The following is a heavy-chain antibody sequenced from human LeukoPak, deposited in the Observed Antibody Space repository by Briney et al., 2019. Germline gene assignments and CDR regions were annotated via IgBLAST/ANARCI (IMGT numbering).Heavy chain of an antibody. CDR1: GYTFTGYY. J-gene: IGHJ4*02. CDR2: INPNNGGT. CDR3: ARARITYYYDSSSYYSLFH. V-gene: IGHV1-2*06. Sequence: GASVKVSCKASGYTFTGYYMHWVRQAPRQGLEWMGRINPNNGGTNYAQKFQGRVTMTRDTSISTAYMELSRLRSDDTAVYYCARARITYYYDSSSYYSLFHWGQGTLVTVSS. D-gene: IGHD3-22*01.